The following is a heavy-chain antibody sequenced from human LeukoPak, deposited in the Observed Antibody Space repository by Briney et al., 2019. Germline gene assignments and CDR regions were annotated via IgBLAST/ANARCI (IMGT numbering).Heavy chain of an antibody. CDR1: GGSISSGGYY. J-gene: IGHJ5*02. V-gene: IGHV4-31*03. CDR3: ARSHYDILTGYSNWFDP. D-gene: IGHD3-9*01. Sequence: PSQTLSLTCTVSGGSISSGGYYWSWIRQHPGKGLEWIGYIYYSGSTCYNPSLKSRVTISVDTSKNQFSLKLSSVTAADTAVYYCARSHYDILTGYSNWFDPWGQGTLVTVSS. CDR2: IYYSGST.